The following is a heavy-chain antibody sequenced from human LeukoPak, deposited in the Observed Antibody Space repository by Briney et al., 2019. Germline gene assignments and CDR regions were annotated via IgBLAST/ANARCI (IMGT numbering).Heavy chain of an antibody. V-gene: IGHV3-74*01. CDR2: INSDGSFT. J-gene: IGHJ4*02. Sequence: PGGSLRLSCAASGFTFNNYWMHWVRQAPGKGLVWVSRINSDGSFTNFADSVKGRFTISRDNAKNTLYLQMNSLRAEDTAVYYCATILPGYYRDYWGQGSLVTVSS. CDR1: GFTFNNYW. CDR3: ATILPGYYRDY. D-gene: IGHD3-9*01.